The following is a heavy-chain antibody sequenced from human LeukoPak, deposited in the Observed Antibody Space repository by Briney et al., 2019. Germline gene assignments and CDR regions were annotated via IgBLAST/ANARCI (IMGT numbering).Heavy chain of an antibody. J-gene: IGHJ4*02. V-gene: IGHV3-53*01. CDR1: GFTVSSNY. Sequence: QAGGSLRLSCAASGFTVSSNYMSWVRQAPGKGLEWVSVIYSGGSTYYADSVKGRFTISRDNSKNTLYLQMNSLRAEDTAVYYCARDSTAVTTPSYFDYWGQGTLVTVSS. CDR2: IYSGGST. D-gene: IGHD4-17*01. CDR3: ARDSTAVTTPSYFDY.